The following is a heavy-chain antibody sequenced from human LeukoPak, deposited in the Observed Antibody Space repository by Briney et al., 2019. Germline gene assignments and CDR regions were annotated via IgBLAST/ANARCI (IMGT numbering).Heavy chain of an antibody. J-gene: IGHJ5*02. CDR1: GFTFSTYW. V-gene: IGHV3-7*01. D-gene: IGHD3-10*01. CDR2: IKKDGSEK. CDR3: ARELLWFGEFNWFDP. Sequence: PGGSLRLSCAASGFTFSTYWMSWVRQAPGKGLEWVANIKKDGSEKYYVDSVKGRFTISRDNAKNSLYLQMNSLRAEDTAVYYCARELLWFGEFNWFDPWGQGTLVTVSS.